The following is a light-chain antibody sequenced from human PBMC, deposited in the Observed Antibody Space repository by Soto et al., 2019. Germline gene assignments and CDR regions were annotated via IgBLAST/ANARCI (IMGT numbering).Light chain of an antibody. J-gene: IGKJ1*01. V-gene: IGKV2-30*02. CDR1: QSLVHSDGNTY. CDR3: MQGTHWPPT. CDR2: KVS. Sequence: DVVMTQSPLSLPVTLGQPASISCRSSQSLVHSDGNTYLNWFQQRPGQYPRRLIYKVSNWDSGVPDRVCGSVSVADFTLKISRVEAEDVGVYSCMQGTHWPPTFGQGTKVEIK.